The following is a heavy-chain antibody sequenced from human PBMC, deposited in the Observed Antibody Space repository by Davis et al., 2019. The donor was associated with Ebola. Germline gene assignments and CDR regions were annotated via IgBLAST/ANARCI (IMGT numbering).Heavy chain of an antibody. CDR2: INPNSGDT. Sequence: AASVKVSCKASGYTFTGYYIHWVRQAPGQGLEWMGWINPNSGDTKYSQKFQGWVTMTRDTPISTAYMELNRLTSDDTAGYYCARDRVCSGATCYAYFDVWGQGTTVTVSS. V-gene: IGHV1-2*04. CDR3: ARDRVCSGATCYAYFDV. CDR1: GYTFTGYY. D-gene: IGHD2-15*01. J-gene: IGHJ6*02.